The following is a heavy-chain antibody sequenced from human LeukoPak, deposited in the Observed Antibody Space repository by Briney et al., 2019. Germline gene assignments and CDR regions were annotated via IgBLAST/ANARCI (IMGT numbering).Heavy chain of an antibody. CDR3: ATGRRSIGSYDVAY. CDR1: GYSFTNYW. J-gene: IGHJ4*02. V-gene: IGHV5-51*01. Sequence: GESLKISCEGSGYSFTNYWIGWVRQMPGKGLEWMGLIYPGDSDTKYSPSFQGQVTISADTSISTACLQWSSLKASDAAMYYCATGRRSIGSYDVAYWGQGTLVTVSS. D-gene: IGHD1-26*01. CDR2: IYPGDSDT.